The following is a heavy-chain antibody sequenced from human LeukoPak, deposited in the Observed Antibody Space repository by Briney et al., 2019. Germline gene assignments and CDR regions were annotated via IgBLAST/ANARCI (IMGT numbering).Heavy chain of an antibody. J-gene: IGHJ4*02. Sequence: SETLSLTCAVYSGSFSGYYWSWIRQPPGKGLEWIGEINHSGSTNYNPSLKSRVTISVDTSKNRFSLKLSPVTAADTAVYYCAMGAATASNWGQGTLVTVSS. CDR1: SGSFSGYY. CDR2: INHSGST. CDR3: AMGAATASN. D-gene: IGHD3-16*01. V-gene: IGHV4-34*01.